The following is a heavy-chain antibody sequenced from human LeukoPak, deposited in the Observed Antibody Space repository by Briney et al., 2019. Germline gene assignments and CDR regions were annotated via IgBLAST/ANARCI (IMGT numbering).Heavy chain of an antibody. CDR2: VNADGGNT. J-gene: IGHJ4*02. D-gene: IGHD1-26*01. CDR1: GFTFSNAC. V-gene: IGHV3-23*01. CDR3: TKRVKYGGTWDHFAD. Sequence: GGSLRLSCAASGFTFSNACMSWVRQAPGKGLEWVSTVNADGGNTYYADSVKGRFTISRDNSKSTLILQMNSLRVEDTALYYCTKRVKYGGTWDHFADWGQGTLVTVSS.